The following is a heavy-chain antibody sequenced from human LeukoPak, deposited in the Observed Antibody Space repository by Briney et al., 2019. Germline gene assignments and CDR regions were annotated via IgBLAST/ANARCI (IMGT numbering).Heavy chain of an antibody. J-gene: IGHJ4*02. CDR3: ARGLMATITMYFDY. D-gene: IGHD5-24*01. V-gene: IGHV1-18*01. Sequence: ASVKVSCKASGYTFTSYGISWVRQAPGQGLEWMGWISAYNGNTNYAQKLQGRVTMTTDTSTSTAYMELSSLRSEDTAVYYCARGLMATITMYFDYWGQGTLVTVSS. CDR2: ISAYNGNT. CDR1: GYTFTSYG.